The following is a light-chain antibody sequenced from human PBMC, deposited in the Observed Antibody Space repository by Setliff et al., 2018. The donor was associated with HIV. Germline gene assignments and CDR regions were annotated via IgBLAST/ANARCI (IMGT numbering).Light chain of an antibody. V-gene: IGLV2-14*01. CDR1: SSDVGGYNY. Sequence: QSALPQPASVSGSPGQSITISCTGTSSDVGGYNYVSWYQQHPGKAPKLMIYDVSKRPSGVSNRFSGSKSGNTASLTISGLQAEDEADYYCSSYTSSREVFGTGTKVTV. CDR3: SSYTSSREV. J-gene: IGLJ1*01. CDR2: DVS.